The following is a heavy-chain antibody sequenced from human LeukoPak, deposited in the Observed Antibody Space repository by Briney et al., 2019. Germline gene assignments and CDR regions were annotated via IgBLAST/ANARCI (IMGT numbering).Heavy chain of an antibody. CDR2: ITWDSGVK. D-gene: IGHD2-2*01. Sequence: PGGSLRLSCAASGFTFGDYAMHWVRQAPGKGLEWVSGITWDSGVKEYADSVKGRFTISRDNAKKSLYLQMNSLRTEDTALYYCAKGTRSVVPAARDSWGQGTLVTVSS. V-gene: IGHV3-9*01. CDR1: GFTFGDYA. J-gene: IGHJ4*02. CDR3: AKGTRSVVPAARDS.